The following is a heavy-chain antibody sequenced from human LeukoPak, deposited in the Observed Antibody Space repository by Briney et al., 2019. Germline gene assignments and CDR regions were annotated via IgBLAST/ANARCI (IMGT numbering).Heavy chain of an antibody. D-gene: IGHD6-6*01. CDR2: INSDGINT. Sequence: GGSLRLSCAASGFTFSNYWMHWVRQAPGKGLVWVSRINSDGINTSYADSVKGRFTISRDNAKNTLNLQMNSLRAADTAVYYCARDKGISYLSSFDYWGQGTLVTVSS. CDR1: GFTFSNYW. V-gene: IGHV3-74*01. CDR3: ARDKGISYLSSFDY. J-gene: IGHJ4*02.